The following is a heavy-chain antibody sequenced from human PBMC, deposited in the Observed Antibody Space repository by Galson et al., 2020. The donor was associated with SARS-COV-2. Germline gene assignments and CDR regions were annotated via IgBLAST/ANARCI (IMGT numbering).Heavy chain of an antibody. Sequence: NSGGSLRLSCAASGFTFSSFNLNWVRQAPGKGLEWVSSVSSSGSYIYYADSVKGRFTISRDNARNSVFLQMNSLRGDDTAVYYCASGGNTRTWDYWGQGTLVTVSP. J-gene: IGHJ4*02. V-gene: IGHV3-21*01. CDR2: VSSSGSYI. CDR1: GFTFSSFN. D-gene: IGHD3-16*01. CDR3: ASGGNTRTWDY.